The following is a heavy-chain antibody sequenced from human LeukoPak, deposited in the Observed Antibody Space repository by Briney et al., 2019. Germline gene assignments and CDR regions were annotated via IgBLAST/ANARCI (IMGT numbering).Heavy chain of an antibody. CDR1: GFTFSGYS. CDR2: ISSSSSYI. CDR3: ASGYHYGSGSYGAFDI. D-gene: IGHD3-10*01. Sequence: GGSLRLSCAASGFTFSGYSMNWVRQAPGKGLEWVSSISSSSSYIYYADSVKGRFTISRDNARNSLYLQMNSRRAEDTAVYYCASGYHYGSGSYGAFDIWGQGTMVTVSS. V-gene: IGHV3-21*01. J-gene: IGHJ3*02.